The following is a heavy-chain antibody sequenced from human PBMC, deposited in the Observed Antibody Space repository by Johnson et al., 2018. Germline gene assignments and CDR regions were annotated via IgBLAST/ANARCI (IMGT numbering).Heavy chain of an antibody. CDR2: ISSSGSTI. D-gene: IGHD3-3*01. CDR1: GFTFSDYS. CDR3: AREAGITILHMDV. J-gene: IGHJ6*02. Sequence: QVQLVESGGGLVQPGGSLRLSWAASGFTFSDYSMRWIRQAPGKGLARGSYISSSGSTIYYADSLKGRFTISRDHAKNSLDLQMNSLRAEDTAVYYCAREAGITILHMDVWGQGTTVTVSS. V-gene: IGHV3-11*01.